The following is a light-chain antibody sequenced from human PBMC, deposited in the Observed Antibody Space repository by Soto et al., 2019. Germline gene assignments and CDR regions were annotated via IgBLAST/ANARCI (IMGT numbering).Light chain of an antibody. CDR1: QTINRY. CDR3: QQSYSTPIT. CDR2: SAS. V-gene: IGKV1-39*01. Sequence: DIQMTQSPSSLSASVGDRVTITCRASQTINRYLNWYQQKPGKPPKLLIYSASTLESGVPSKFSGSGSGTDFTLTISTLQPEDFAAYYCQQSYSTPITFGQGTKLEIK. J-gene: IGKJ2*01.